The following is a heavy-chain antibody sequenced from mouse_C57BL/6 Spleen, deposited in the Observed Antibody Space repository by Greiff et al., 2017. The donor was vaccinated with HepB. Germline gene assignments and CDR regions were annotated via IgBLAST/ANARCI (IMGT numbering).Heavy chain of an antibody. CDR2: IYPRDGST. D-gene: IGHD1-1*01. V-gene: IGHV1-85*01. J-gene: IGHJ4*01. Sequence: QVQLQQSGPELVKPGASVKLSCKASGYTLTSYDINWVKQRPGQGLEWIGWIYPRDGSTKYNEKFKGKATLTVDTSSSTAYMELHSLTSEDSAVYFCARSSHYYGSSYDAMDYWGQGTSVTVSS. CDR3: ARSSHYYGSSYDAMDY. CDR1: GYTLTSYD.